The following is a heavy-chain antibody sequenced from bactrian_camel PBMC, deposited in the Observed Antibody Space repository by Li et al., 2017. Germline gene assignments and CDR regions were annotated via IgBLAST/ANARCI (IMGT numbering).Heavy chain of an antibody. Sequence: HVQLVESGGGSVQTGGSLRLSCAVSGYTYSSYCMGWFRQAPGKEREGVAAVASDGSTTYADSVKGRFTISRDNAKSTVYLQMHNLKPEDTAVYYCATFESYLGWNEYNYWGQGTQVTVS. CDR1: GYTYSSYC. CDR3: ATFESYLGWNEYNY. V-gene: IGHV3S53*01. D-gene: IGHD5*01. CDR2: VASDGST. J-gene: IGHJ4*01.